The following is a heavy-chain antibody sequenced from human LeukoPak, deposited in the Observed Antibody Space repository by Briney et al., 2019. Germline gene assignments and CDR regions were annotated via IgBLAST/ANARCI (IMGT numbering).Heavy chain of an antibody. CDR1: GFTFGDYG. CDR2: IYYSGST. J-gene: IGHJ4*02. Sequence: PGGSLRLSCTASGFTFGDYGMSWVRQPPGKGLEWIGSIYYSGSTYYNPSLKSRVTISVDTSKNQFSLKLSSVTAADTAVYYCAICYGANEGSFDYWGQGTLVTVSS. CDR3: AICYGANEGSFDY. V-gene: IGHV4-39*01. D-gene: IGHD4-17*01.